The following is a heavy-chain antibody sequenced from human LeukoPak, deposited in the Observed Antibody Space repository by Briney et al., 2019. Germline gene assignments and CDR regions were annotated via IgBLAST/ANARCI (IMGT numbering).Heavy chain of an antibody. CDR1: GGSISSYY. CDR3: ARETSLTGYASGLGFNY. J-gene: IGHJ4*02. Sequence: SETLSLTCTVSGGSISSYYWSWIRQPPGKGLEWIGYIYDSGNTNYNPSLKSRVTISIDTSKNQFSLRLTSVTAADTATYYCARETSLTGYASGLGFNYWGQGILVTVSS. V-gene: IGHV4-59*01. CDR2: IYDSGNT. D-gene: IGHD6-19*01.